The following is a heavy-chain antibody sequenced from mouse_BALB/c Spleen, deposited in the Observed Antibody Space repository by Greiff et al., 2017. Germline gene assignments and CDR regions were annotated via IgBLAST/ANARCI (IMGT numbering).Heavy chain of an antibody. D-gene: IGHD2-3*01. V-gene: IGHV1S81*02. CDR2: INPSNGGT. CDR1: GYTFTSYY. Sequence: QVQLQQPGAELVKPGASVKLSCKASGYTFTSYYMYWVKQRPGQGLEWIGGINPSNGGTNFNEKFKSKATLTVDKSSSTAYMQLSSLTSEDSAVYYCTRGGYYEAMDYWGQGTSVTVAS. J-gene: IGHJ4*01. CDR3: TRGGYYEAMDY.